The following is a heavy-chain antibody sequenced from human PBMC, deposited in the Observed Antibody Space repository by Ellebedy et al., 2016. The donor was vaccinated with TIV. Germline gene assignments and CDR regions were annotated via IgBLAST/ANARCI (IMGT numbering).Heavy chain of an antibody. J-gene: IGHJ4*02. Sequence: PGGSLRLSCVDSGLTFSRYWMSWVRQTPGRGLEWVANIKHDGSDKNYVDSVKGRFTVSRDNAKNSLYLQMNSLRAEDTAVYYCARVRSYSSGTDFWGQGTLVTVSS. CDR3: ARVRSYSSGTDF. CDR1: GLTFSRYW. CDR2: IKHDGSDK. V-gene: IGHV3-7*04. D-gene: IGHD3-16*01.